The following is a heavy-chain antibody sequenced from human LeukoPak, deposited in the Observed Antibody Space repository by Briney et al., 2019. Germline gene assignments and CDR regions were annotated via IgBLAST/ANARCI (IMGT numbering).Heavy chain of an antibody. CDR2: ISTYNANT. D-gene: IGHD2-15*01. CDR3: ARARRYCSGGSSPPLIDY. J-gene: IGHJ4*02. Sequence: ASVKVSCKASGYTFTSYGISWVRQAPGQGLEWMGWISTYNANTNYAQKLQGRVTLTTDTSTSAAYMELRSLRSDDTAVYYCARARRYCSGGSSPPLIDYWGQGTLVTVSS. CDR1: GYTFTSYG. V-gene: IGHV1-18*01.